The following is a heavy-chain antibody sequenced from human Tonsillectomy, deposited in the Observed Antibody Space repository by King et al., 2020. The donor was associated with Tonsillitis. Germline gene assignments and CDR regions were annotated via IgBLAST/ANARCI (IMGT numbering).Heavy chain of an antibody. CDR3: TTGFRSGSY. CDR1: GFTFSNAW. D-gene: IGHD3-22*01. CDR2: IKSKTAGGTK. Sequence: VQLVESGGGLVKSGGSLRLSCAASGFTFSNAWMSWVRQAPGKGLEWVGRIKSKTAGGTKDYAAPVQGRFTISRDDSKNTVYLQMNSLKNEDTAVYYCTTGFRSGSYWGQGTLVTVSS. V-gene: IGHV3-15*01. J-gene: IGHJ4*02.